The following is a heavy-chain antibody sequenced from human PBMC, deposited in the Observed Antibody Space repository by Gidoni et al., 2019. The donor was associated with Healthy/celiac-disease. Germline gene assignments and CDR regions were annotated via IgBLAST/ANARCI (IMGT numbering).Heavy chain of an antibody. CDR2: IWYDGSNK. J-gene: IGHJ6*02. D-gene: IGHD5-18*01. CDR1: GFTFSSYG. V-gene: IGHV3-33*01. Sequence: QVQLVESGGGVVQPGRSLRLSCAASGFTFSSYGMHWVRQAPGKGLEWVAVIWYDGSNKYYADSVKGRFTISRDNSKNTLYLQMNSLRAEDTAVYYCARDIPGTPSFTAMVAYYYYYGMDVWGQGTTVTVSS. CDR3: ARDIPGTPSFTAMVAYYYYYGMDV.